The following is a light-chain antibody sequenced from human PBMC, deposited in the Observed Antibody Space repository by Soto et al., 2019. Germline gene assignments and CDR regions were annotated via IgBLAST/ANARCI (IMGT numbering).Light chain of an antibody. V-gene: IGKV3-11*01. CDR3: QQRYNRPLT. CDR2: DAS. J-gene: IGKJ4*01. Sequence: ESGLTQWPGTLALSPGERATLSWGASQSVTTYLAWYQQKPGQAPRLLIYDASNRATGLPARFSGSSYGTDFNLTISSLETEDSAVYYCQQRYNRPLTFAGGTKLDI. CDR1: QSVTTY.